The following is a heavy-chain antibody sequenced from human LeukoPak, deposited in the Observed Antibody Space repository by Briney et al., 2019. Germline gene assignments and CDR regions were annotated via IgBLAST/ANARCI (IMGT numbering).Heavy chain of an antibody. J-gene: IGHJ3*02. CDR2: IRYDGSNK. CDR1: GFTFSSYG. D-gene: IGHD3-3*01. Sequence: GGSLTLSCAASGFTFSSYGMHWVRQAPGKGLEWVAFIRYDGSNKYYADSVKGRFTIPRDNSENTLYLRMNNLRAEDTAVVYCARTYYDYWSGPYAFDIWGQGTMVTVSS. CDR3: ARTYYDYWSGPYAFDI. V-gene: IGHV3-30*02.